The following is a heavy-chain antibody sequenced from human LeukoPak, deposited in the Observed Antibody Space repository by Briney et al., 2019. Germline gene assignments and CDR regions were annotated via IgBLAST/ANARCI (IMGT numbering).Heavy chain of an antibody. D-gene: IGHD3-22*01. J-gene: IGHJ4*02. CDR2: IYTSGST. CDR1: GGSISSGSYY. CDR3: ARDGGYYYDSSGLHFDY. V-gene: IGHV4-61*02. Sequence: SETLSLTCTVSGGSISSGSYYWSWIRQPAGKGLEWIGRIYTSGSTNYNPSLKSRVTISVDTSKNQFSLKLSSVTAADTAVYYCARDGGYYYDSSGLHFDYWGQGTLVTVSS.